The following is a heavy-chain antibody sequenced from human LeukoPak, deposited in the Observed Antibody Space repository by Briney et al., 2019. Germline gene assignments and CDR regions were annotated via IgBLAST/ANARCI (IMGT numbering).Heavy chain of an antibody. Sequence: PGGSLRLSCTASGFTFGDYAMSWVRQAPGKGLEWVGFIRSKAYGGTTEYAASVKGRFTISRDDSKSIAYLQMNSLKTEDTAVYYCTRDLADIVATITFDYRGQGTLVTVSS. CDR3: TRDLADIVATITFDY. J-gene: IGHJ4*02. D-gene: IGHD5-12*01. V-gene: IGHV3-49*04. CDR2: IRSKAYGGTT. CDR1: GFTFGDYA.